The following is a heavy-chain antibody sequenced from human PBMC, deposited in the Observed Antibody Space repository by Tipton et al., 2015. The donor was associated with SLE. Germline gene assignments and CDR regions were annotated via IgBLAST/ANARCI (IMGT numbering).Heavy chain of an antibody. CDR1: GGSIISYY. Sequence: TLSLTCTVSGGSIISYYWGWIRQPAGKGLEWIGRIYTGGNTKYNPSLESRVTLSVDASKDQFSLKLSSVTAADTAVYYCVVCSPASCAYFDYWGQGRLVTVSS. V-gene: IGHV4-4*07. CDR2: IYTGGNT. J-gene: IGHJ4*02. D-gene: IGHD2-2*01. CDR3: VVCSPASCAYFDY.